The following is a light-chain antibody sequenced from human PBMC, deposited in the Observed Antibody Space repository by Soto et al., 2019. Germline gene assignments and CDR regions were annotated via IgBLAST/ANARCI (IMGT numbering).Light chain of an antibody. J-gene: IGKJ4*01. V-gene: IGKV1-5*03. CDR2: KAA. CDR3: QQYKTYSS. Sequence: DIQMTQSPSTLSASVGDKVTITCRASQSISSWLAWYQQKPGKAPNLLIYKAAKLESGVPARFSGAGFGTEFSLTSSSLQPDEFATYYCQQYKTYSSFGGGTTVDIK. CDR1: QSISSW.